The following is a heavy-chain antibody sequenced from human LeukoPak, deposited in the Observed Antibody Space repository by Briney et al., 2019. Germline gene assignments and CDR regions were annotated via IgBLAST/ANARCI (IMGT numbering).Heavy chain of an antibody. CDR1: GYTFTSYG. Sequence: ASVKVSCTASGYTFTSYGISWVRQAPGQGLEWMGWISAYNGNTNYAQKLQGRVTMTTDTSTSTAYMEPRSLRSDDTAVYYCARGWLLLGYYYYGMDVWGQGTTVTVSS. V-gene: IGHV1-18*01. CDR3: ARGWLLLGYYYYGMDV. D-gene: IGHD3-22*01. CDR2: ISAYNGNT. J-gene: IGHJ6*02.